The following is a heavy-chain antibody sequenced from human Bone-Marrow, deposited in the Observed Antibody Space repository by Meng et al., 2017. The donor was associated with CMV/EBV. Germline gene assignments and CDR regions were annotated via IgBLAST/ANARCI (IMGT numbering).Heavy chain of an antibody. J-gene: IGHJ3*02. V-gene: IGHV3-74*01. D-gene: IGHD1-26*01. CDR1: GFTFSSYW. CDR2: INSDGSST. CDR3: ARAVGPTIVDALDI. Sequence: GGSLRLSCAASGFTFSSYWMHWVRQAPGKGLVWVSRINSDGSSTSYADSVKGRFTISRDNAKNTLYLQMNSLRAEDTALYYCARAVGPTIVDALDIWGQGTLVTVSS.